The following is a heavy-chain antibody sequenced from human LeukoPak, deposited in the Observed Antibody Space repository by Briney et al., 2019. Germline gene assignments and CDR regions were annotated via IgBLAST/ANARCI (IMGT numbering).Heavy chain of an antibody. CDR2: ISGSGGST. CDR1: GFTFSSYA. V-gene: IGHV3-23*01. Sequence: GGSLRLSCAASGFTFSSYAMSWVRQAPGKGLEWVSAISGSGGSTYYADSVKGRFTISRDNSKNTLYLQMDSLRAEDTAVYYCANGDLYYYFDYWGQGTLVTVSS. J-gene: IGHJ4*02. D-gene: IGHD4-17*01. CDR3: ANGDLYYYFDY.